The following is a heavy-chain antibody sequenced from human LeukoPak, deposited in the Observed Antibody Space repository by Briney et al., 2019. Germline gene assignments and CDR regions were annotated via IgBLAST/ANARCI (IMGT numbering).Heavy chain of an antibody. D-gene: IGHD2-2*01. CDR1: GGSISSSGYY. J-gene: IGHJ3*02. CDR2: IYYTGST. V-gene: IGHV4-39*01. Sequence: ASETLSLTCTVSGGSISSSGYYWGWIRQPPGKGLEWIGSIYYTGSTYSNPSLKSRVTKSVDMSKNQFSLKLSSVTAADTAVYCCASLGSSTTRYDAFDIWGQGTVVTVS. CDR3: ASLGSSTTRYDAFDI.